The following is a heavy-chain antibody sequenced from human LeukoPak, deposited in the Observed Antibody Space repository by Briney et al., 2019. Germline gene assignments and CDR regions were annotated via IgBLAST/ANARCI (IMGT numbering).Heavy chain of an antibody. D-gene: IGHD3-22*01. CDR3: ARNSGDSSGYDY. Sequence: SETLSLTCAVYGGPFSGYSWSWIRQPPGKGLEWIGEINHSGSTNYNPSLKSRVTISVDTSKNQFSLKLSSVTAADTAVYYCARNSGDSSGYDYWGQGTLVTVSS. CDR2: INHSGST. V-gene: IGHV4-34*01. CDR1: GGPFSGYS. J-gene: IGHJ4*02.